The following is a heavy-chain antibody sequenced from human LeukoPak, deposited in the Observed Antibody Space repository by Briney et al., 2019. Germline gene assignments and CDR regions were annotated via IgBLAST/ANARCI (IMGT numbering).Heavy chain of an antibody. V-gene: IGHV3-30*03. CDR3: ARDTAMVGIDY. J-gene: IGHJ4*02. CDR1: GFTFNNYG. Sequence: PGKSLRLSCAASGFTFNNYGMHWVRQAPGKGLEWVAVISYDGSNKYYADSVKGRFTISRDNSKNTLYLQMNSLRAEDTAVYYCARDTAMVGIDYWGQGTLVTVSS. CDR2: ISYDGSNK. D-gene: IGHD5-18*01.